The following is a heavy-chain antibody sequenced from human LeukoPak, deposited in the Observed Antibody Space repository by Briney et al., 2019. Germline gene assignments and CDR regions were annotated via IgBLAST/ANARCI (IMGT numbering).Heavy chain of an antibody. CDR1: GGSFRSSLYY. CDR2: ISYTGNT. Sequence: SETLSLTCTVSGGSFRSSLYYWGWIRQPPGKGLEWIGQISYTGNTYYNPSLKSRVTISVDTSKNQFSLELSSVTAADTAVYFCARGRVSSSSWHSTYYYYFYMDVWGKGTTVTVSS. D-gene: IGHD6-13*01. CDR3: ARGRVSSSSWHSTYYYYFYMDV. V-gene: IGHV4-39*07. J-gene: IGHJ6*03.